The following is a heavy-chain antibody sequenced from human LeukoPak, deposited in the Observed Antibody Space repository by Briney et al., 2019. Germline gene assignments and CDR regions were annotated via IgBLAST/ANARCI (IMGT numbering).Heavy chain of an antibody. CDR3: ARGRVAVAGGWFDP. V-gene: IGHV1-8*01. CDR2: MNPNSGNT. J-gene: IGHJ5*02. Sequence: GASVKVSCKASGYTFTSYDINWVRQATGQGLEWMGWMNPNSGNTGYAQKFQGRVTMTRNTSISTAYMELSSLRSEDTAVYYCARGRVAVAGGWFDPWGQGTPVTVSS. CDR1: GYTFTSYD. D-gene: IGHD6-19*01.